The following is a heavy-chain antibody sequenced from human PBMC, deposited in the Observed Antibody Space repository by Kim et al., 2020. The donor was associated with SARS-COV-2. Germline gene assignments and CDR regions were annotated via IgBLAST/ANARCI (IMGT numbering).Heavy chain of an antibody. CDR2: IYSSGTT. J-gene: IGHJ4*01. V-gene: IGHV4-59*08. CDR3: ARHEKSADDFDY. CDR1: GGSLTGYY. Sequence: SETLSLICSVSGGSLTGYYWSWIRQPPGKGLEWIGYIYSSGTTYYNPSHQSRLSLSIDKSTKQLSLRLNSVTTADMAVYFCARHEKSADDFDYWGQGTLVTVSS.